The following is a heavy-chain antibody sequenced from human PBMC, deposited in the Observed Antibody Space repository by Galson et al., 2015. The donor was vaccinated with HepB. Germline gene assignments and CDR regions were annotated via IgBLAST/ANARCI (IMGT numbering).Heavy chain of an antibody. J-gene: IGHJ4*02. CDR1: GYTLTELS. V-gene: IGHV1-24*01. D-gene: IGHD6-19*01. CDR2: FDPEDGET. CDR3: ATVQFTGGWYGFSEDY. Sequence: QSGAEVKKPGASVKVSCKVSGYTLTELSMHWVRQAPGKGLEWMGGFDPEDGETIYAQKFQDRVTMTEDTSTDTDYMELSGLRSEDPAVYYCATVQFTGGWYGFSEDYCGQEPLVTVSS.